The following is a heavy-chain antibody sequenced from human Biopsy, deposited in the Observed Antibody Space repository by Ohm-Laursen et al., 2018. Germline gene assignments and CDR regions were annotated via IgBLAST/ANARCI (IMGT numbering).Heavy chain of an antibody. D-gene: IGHD3-16*01. Sequence: SLRLSCSASGFSFSDYGMHWVRQAPGRGLEWVAVIWYDGTNKYYAESVEGRFTISRDNSKNMVYLRMGSLTVEDTAVYYCAKVHDSGYYYYSMDFWGQGTTVTVSS. CDR2: IWYDGTNK. V-gene: IGHV3-33*06. J-gene: IGHJ6*02. CDR3: AKVHDSGYYYYSMDF. CDR1: GFSFSDYG.